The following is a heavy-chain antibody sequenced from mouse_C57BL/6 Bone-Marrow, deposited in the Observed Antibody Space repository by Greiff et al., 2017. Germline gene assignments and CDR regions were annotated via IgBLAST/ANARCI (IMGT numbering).Heavy chain of an antibody. Sequence: QVQLQQPGAELVKPGASVKISCKASGYAFSSYWMNWVKQRPGKGLEWIGQIYPGAGDTNYNGKFKGKATLTADKSSSTAYMQLSSLTSEDSAVNFCARERTPYYAMDYWGQGTSVTVSS. CDR3: ARERTPYYAMDY. CDR2: IYPGAGDT. CDR1: GYAFSSYW. V-gene: IGHV1-80*01. J-gene: IGHJ4*01.